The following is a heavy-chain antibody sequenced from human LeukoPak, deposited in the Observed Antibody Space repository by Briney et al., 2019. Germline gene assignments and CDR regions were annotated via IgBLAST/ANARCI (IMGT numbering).Heavy chain of an antibody. V-gene: IGHV4-59*13. J-gene: IGHJ5*02. Sequence: SETLSLTCTVSGGSISRYYWSWIRQPPGKGLEWIGHIYGSGSTNYNPSLKSRVTLSVDTSKNQFSLKLSSVTAADTAVYYCAREGTSGTHLNWFDPWGQGALVTVSS. D-gene: IGHD1-1*01. CDR1: GGSISRYY. CDR2: IYGSGST. CDR3: AREGTSGTHLNWFDP.